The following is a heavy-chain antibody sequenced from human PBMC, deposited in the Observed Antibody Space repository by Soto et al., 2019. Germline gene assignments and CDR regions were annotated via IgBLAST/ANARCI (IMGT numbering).Heavy chain of an antibody. D-gene: IGHD3-3*01. CDR2: MNPNSGNT. CDR1: GYTFTRYG. J-gene: IGHJ6*02. Sequence: GASVKVSCKASGYTFTRYGINWVRQATGQGLEWMGWMNPNSGNTGYAQKFQGRVTMTRNTSISTAYMELSSLRSEDTAVYYCASAIVLLFLLWSPSTPLYGMDFWGQGSTVTVSS. V-gene: IGHV1-8*01. CDR3: ASAIVLLFLLWSPSTPLYGMDF.